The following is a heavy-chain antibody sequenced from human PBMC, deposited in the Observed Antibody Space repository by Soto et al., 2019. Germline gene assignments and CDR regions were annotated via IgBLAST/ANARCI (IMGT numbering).Heavy chain of an antibody. J-gene: IGHJ6*02. V-gene: IGHV5-51*01. CDR1: GYSFTSYW. CDR3: ARHVRERSTYYHFWSDYAFYGMDV. D-gene: IGHD3-3*01. Sequence: LKISCKGSGYSFTSYWIGWVRQMPGKGLEWMGIIYPGDSDTRYSPSFQGQVTISADKSISTAYLQWSSLKASDTAMYYCARHVRERSTYYHFWSDYAFYGMDVWGQGTMVTVSS. CDR2: IYPGDSDT.